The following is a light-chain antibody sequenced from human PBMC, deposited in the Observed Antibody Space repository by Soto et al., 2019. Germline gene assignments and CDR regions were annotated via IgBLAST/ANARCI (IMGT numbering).Light chain of an antibody. Sequence: EIVLTQSPGTLSLSPGERATLSCRASQSVTSNYLAWYQQKPGQTPRLLIYSASSRATGIPDRFSGSGSGTDLTLTISSLEPEDFAVYYCQQSGDSPPWTFGQGTKVEIK. J-gene: IGKJ1*01. V-gene: IGKV3-20*01. CDR1: QSVTSNY. CDR3: QQSGDSPPWT. CDR2: SAS.